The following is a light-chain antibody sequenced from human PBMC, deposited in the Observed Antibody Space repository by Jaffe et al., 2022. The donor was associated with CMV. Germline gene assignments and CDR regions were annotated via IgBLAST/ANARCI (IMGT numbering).Light chain of an antibody. CDR2: GAS. V-gene: IGKV3-11*01. CDR1: QTVNTY. J-gene: IGKJ4*01. CDR3: QQRANWLT. Sequence: EIVLTQSPATLSLSPGERATLSCRASQTVNTYLAWYQQKAGQAPRLLIYGASNRATGVPARFSGSGSGTDFTLTISSLEPEDFAVYYCQQRANWLTFGGGTKVEIK.